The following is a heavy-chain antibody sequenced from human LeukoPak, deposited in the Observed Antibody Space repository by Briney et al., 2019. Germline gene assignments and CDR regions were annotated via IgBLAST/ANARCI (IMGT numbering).Heavy chain of an antibody. J-gene: IGHJ3*02. CDR1: GGSISSYY. V-gene: IGHV4-59*08. Sequence: SETLSLTCTVSGGSISSYYWSWIRQPPGKGLQWIGYIYYSGSTNYNPSLKSRVTMSVDTSKNQFSLKLSSVTAADTAVYYCARQVATIPHHAFDIWGQGTMVTVSS. D-gene: IGHD5-12*01. CDR3: ARQVATIPHHAFDI. CDR2: IYYSGST.